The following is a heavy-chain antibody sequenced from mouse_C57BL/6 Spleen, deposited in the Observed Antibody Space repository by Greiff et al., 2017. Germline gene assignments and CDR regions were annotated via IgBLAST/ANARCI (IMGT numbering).Heavy chain of an antibody. Sequence: EVKLMESGPGLVKPSQSLSLTCSVTGYSITSGYYWNWIRQFPGNKLEWMGYISYDGSNNYNPSLKNRISITRDTSKNQFFLKLNSVTTEDTATYYCAREGNLLLRDFDYWGQGTTLTVSS. V-gene: IGHV3-6*01. CDR2: ISYDGSN. CDR1: GYSITSGYY. J-gene: IGHJ2*01. D-gene: IGHD1-1*01. CDR3: AREGNLLLRDFDY.